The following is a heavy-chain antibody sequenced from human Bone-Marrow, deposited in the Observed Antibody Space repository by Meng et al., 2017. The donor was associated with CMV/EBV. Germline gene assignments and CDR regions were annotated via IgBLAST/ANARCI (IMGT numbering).Heavy chain of an antibody. D-gene: IGHD6-6*01. CDR2: IIPILGIA. V-gene: IGHV1-69*02. CDR1: GGTFSSYT. CDR3: ARGGDSSSMYYYYGMDV. Sequence: SVKVSCKASGGTFSSYTISWVRQAPGQGLEWMGRIIPILGIANYAQKFQGRVTITADKSTSTAYMELGSLRSEDTAVYYCARGGDSSSMYYYYGMDVWGQGTTVTVSS. J-gene: IGHJ6*02.